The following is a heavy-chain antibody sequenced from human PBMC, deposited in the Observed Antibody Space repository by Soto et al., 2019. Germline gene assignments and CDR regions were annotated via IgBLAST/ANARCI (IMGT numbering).Heavy chain of an antibody. CDR2: IDSGAATI. V-gene: IGHV3-48*03. J-gene: IGHJ4*02. CDR3: ATDREVVEAFDY. D-gene: IGHD2-15*01. Sequence: VQLVESGGGLVQPGGSLRLSCAASGFTFRSYGMTWARQAPGMGLEWVAHIDSGAATISYSDSVRGRFTISRDNARNASSLQRNSLRAEDTAIYYWATDREVVEAFDYWVQGTLVTFSS. CDR1: GFTFRSYG.